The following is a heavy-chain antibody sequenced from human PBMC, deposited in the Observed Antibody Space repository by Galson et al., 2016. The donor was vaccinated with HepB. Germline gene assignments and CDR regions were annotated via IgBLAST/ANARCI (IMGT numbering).Heavy chain of an antibody. V-gene: IGHV3-23*01. D-gene: IGHD7-27*01. CDR3: ARDHLWAFDY. CDR2: SASGDIT. Sequence: SLRLSCAASGLTFRSYAFSWLRQAPGKGLEWVSVSASGDITYYAHSVKGRFTISRDKSKNTLFLNMISLRAEDTAVYYCARDHLWAFDYWGQGTLVTVSS. CDR1: GLTFRSYA. J-gene: IGHJ4*02.